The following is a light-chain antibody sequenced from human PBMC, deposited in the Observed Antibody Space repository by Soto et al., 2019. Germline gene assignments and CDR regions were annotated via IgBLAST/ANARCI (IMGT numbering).Light chain of an antibody. CDR1: GSDVGSNNR. J-gene: IGLJ1*01. CDR2: EVT. Sequence: QSVLTQPPSVSGSPGQSVTISCTGTGSDVGSNNRVSWYQQPPGTVPKVMIYEVTNRPSGVPDRFSGSKSGNTASLTISGLQAEDEADYYRRPSTSSNTYVFGTGTKVTVL. CDR3: RPSTSSNTYV. V-gene: IGLV2-18*02.